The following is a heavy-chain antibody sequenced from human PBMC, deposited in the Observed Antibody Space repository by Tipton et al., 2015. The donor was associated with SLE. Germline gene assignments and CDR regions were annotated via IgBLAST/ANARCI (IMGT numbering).Heavy chain of an antibody. CDR2: INPNSGDT. J-gene: IGHJ4*02. CDR3: ARGLLVPAVSFLDY. V-gene: IGHV1-2*06. CDR1: GYTFTDYY. D-gene: IGHD2-2*01. Sequence: QVQLVQSGPEVKKPGASVRVSCKSSGYTFTDYYMHWVRQAPGQGLEWMGRINPNSGDTDSAQKFQGRVTMTRDTSISTAYMELRSLRSDDTAVYYCARGLLVPAVSFLDYWGQGTLVTVSS.